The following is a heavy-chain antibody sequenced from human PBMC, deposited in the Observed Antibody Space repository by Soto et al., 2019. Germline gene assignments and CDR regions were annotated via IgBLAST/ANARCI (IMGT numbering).Heavy chain of an antibody. J-gene: IGHJ6*03. CDR2: IYSGGST. CDR1: GFTVSSNY. V-gene: IGHV3-53*04. D-gene: IGHD2-15*01. Sequence: EVQLVESGGGLVQPGGSLRLSCAASGFTVSSNYMSWVRQAPGKGLEWVSVIYSGGSTYYADSVKGRFTISRHNSKNTLYRQMNSLRAEDTAVYYCARGVGLCSGGSCYSYYYYMDVWGKGTTVTVSS. CDR3: ARGVGLCSGGSCYSYYYYMDV.